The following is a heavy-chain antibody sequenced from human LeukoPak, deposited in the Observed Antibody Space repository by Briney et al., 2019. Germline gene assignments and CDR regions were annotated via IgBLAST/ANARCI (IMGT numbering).Heavy chain of an antibody. J-gene: IGHJ4*02. V-gene: IGHV4-39*07. CDR3: ARGTLYSGWSYYFDY. Sequence: ASETLSLTCSVSGGSISLSYYYWGWIRQPPGKALEWIGSVYYSGTTSYNPSLKSRVTISVDMSKNHFSLRLSSVTAADTAMYYCARGTLYSGWSYYFDYWGQGSQVTVSS. D-gene: IGHD6-19*01. CDR2: VYYSGTT. CDR1: GGSISLSYYY.